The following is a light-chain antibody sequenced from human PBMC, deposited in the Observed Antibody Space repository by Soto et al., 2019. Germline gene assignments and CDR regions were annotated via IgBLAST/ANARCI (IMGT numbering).Light chain of an antibody. CDR1: QGIGRY. CDR2: DAS. V-gene: IGKV1-27*01. CDR3: QNFNFAPPT. J-gene: IGKJ4*01. Sequence: DIQMTQSPSSLSASVGDRVTITCRASQGIGRYLAWYQQKPGKVPNLLIYDASLLQSGVPSRFSGSGSGTDSTPTISRLQAEDVATYYYQNFNFAPPTFGGGTKLQIK.